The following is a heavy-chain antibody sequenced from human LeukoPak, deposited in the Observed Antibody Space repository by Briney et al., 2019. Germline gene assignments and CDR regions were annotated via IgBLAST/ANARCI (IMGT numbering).Heavy chain of an antibody. CDR2: MSPNSGGT. CDR1: GYTFTSYD. D-gene: IGHD1-26*01. V-gene: IGHV1-2*02. CDR3: ARDRRWGRWELLDY. J-gene: IGHJ4*02. Sequence: ASVKVSCKASGYTFTSYDFNWVRQATGQRPEWMGWMSPNSGGTNYAQKFQGRVTMTRDTSISTAYMELSRLRSDDTAVYYCARDRRWGRWELLDYWGQGTLVTVSS.